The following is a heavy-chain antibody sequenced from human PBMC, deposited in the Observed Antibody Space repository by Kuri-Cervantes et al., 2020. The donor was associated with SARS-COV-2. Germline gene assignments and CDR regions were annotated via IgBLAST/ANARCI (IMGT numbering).Heavy chain of an antibody. D-gene: IGHD1-26*01. V-gene: IGHV3-30*02. J-gene: IGHJ3*02. CDR1: GFTFSSYG. Sequence: GGSLRLSCAASGFTFSSYGMHWVRQAPGKGLEWVAFIRYDGSNKYYADSVKGRFTISRDNSKNTLYLQMNSLRAEGTAIYYCAKDKWELPFQPLDAFDIWGQGTMVTVSS. CDR2: IRYDGSNK. CDR3: AKDKWELPFQPLDAFDI.